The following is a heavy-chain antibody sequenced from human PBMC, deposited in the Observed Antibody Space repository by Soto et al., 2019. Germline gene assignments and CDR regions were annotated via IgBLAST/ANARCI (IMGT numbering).Heavy chain of an antibody. D-gene: IGHD1-26*01. CDR1: GGTFSSYA. CDR3: ARAASGSYRTSDFDY. J-gene: IGHJ4*02. Sequence: SVKVSCKASGGTFSSYAISWVRQAPGQGLEWMGGIIPIFGTANYAQKFQGRVTITADESTSTAYMELSSLRSEDTAVYYCARAASGSYRTSDFDYWSQGTLVTVSS. CDR2: IIPIFGTA. V-gene: IGHV1-69*13.